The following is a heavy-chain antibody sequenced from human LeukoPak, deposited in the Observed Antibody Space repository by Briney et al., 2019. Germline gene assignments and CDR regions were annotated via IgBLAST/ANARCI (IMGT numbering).Heavy chain of an antibody. J-gene: IGHJ4*02. D-gene: IGHD5-24*01. Sequence: GGSLRLSCAASGFTFSSYSMNWVRQAPGKGLEWVSSISSSSSYIYYADSVKGRFTISRDNAKNSLYLQMNSLRAEDTAVYYCARGQSVEMATWTFDYWGQGTLVTVSS. CDR1: GFTFSSYS. CDR2: ISSSSSYI. CDR3: ARGQSVEMATWTFDY. V-gene: IGHV3-21*01.